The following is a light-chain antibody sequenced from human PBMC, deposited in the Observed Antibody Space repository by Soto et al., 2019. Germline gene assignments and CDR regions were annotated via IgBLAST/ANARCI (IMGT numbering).Light chain of an antibody. V-gene: IGKV1-9*01. Sequence: DIQMTQSPSSLSAYVGDRVTITCRASQTMSTYLNWYQQKPGKAPKLLIFTASTLQSGVPSRFSGSGSGTEFTLTISSLQPDDFATYYCQQYNNYSTFGQGTKVDIK. CDR2: TAS. CDR3: QQYNNYST. CDR1: QTMSTY. J-gene: IGKJ1*01.